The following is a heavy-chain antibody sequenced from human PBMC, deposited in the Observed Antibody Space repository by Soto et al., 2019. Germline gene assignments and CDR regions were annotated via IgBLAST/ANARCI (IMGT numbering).Heavy chain of an antibody. J-gene: IGHJ4*02. Sequence: EVQLAESGGGLVQPGGSLRLPCEASGFTFSTYWMTWVRQPPGKGLEWVASINQDGSERYYVDSVRGRFTISRDNAKNSLYLQMNSLRAEDTAVYYCVCGGNFFVYWGQGTLVTVSP. D-gene: IGHD3-16*01. V-gene: IGHV3-7*01. CDR3: VCGGNFFVY. CDR1: GFTFSTYW. CDR2: INQDGSER.